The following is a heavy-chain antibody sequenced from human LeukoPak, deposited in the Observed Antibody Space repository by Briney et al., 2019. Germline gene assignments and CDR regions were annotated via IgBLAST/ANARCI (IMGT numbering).Heavy chain of an antibody. Sequence: SETLSLTCTVSGGSISSSSYYWGWIRQPPGKGLEWIGSIYYSGSTYYNPSLKSRVTISVDTSKNQFSLKLSSVTAADTAVHYCARPALQSRNWDYWGQGTLVTVSS. J-gene: IGHJ4*02. V-gene: IGHV4-39*01. D-gene: IGHD1-14*01. CDR2: IYYSGST. CDR1: GGSISSSSYY. CDR3: ARPALQSRNWDY.